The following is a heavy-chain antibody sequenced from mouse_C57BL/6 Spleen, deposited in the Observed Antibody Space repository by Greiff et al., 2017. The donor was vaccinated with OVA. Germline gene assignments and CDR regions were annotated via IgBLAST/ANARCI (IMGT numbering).Heavy chain of an antibody. CDR3: ARAYSNYFLYYAMDY. V-gene: IGHV1-26*01. J-gene: IGHJ4*01. D-gene: IGHD2-5*01. CDR2: INPNNGGT. CDR1: GYTFTDYY. Sequence: EVQLQQSGPELVKPGASVKISCKASGYTFTDYYMNWVKQSHGKSLEWIGDINPNNGGTSYNQKFKGKATLTVDKSSSTAYMELRSLTSEDSAVYYCARAYSNYFLYYAMDYWGQGTSVTVSS.